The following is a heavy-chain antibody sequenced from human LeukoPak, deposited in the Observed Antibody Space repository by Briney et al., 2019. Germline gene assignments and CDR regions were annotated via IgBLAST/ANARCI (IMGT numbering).Heavy chain of an antibody. J-gene: IGHJ4*02. CDR2: INPNSGGT. CDR1: GYTFTSYD. V-gene: IGHV1-2*02. Sequence: ASVKVSCKASGYTFTSYDINWVRQAPGQGLEWMGWINPNSGGTNYAQKFQGRVTMTRDTSISTAYMELSRLRSDDTAVYYCARKMVRGVNDFDYWGQGTLVTVSS. CDR3: ARKMVRGVNDFDY. D-gene: IGHD3-10*01.